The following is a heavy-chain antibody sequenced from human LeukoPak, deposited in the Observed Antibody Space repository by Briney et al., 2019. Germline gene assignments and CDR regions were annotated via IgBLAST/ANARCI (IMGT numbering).Heavy chain of an antibody. D-gene: IGHD4-23*01. Sequence: GGSLRLSCAASGFTLSSYGMHWVRQAPGKGLEWVAVIWYDGSNKYYADSVKGRFTISRDNSKNTLYLQMNSLRAEDTAVYYCARDMTTVAPYYYYGMDVWGQGTTVTVSS. CDR1: GFTLSSYG. V-gene: IGHV3-33*01. CDR2: IWYDGSNK. J-gene: IGHJ6*02. CDR3: ARDMTTVAPYYYYGMDV.